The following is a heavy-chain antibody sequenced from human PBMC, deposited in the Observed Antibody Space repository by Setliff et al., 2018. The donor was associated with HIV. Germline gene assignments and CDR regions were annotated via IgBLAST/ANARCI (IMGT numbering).Heavy chain of an antibody. CDR2: ILYGGST. CDR3: ARVPTSSWYVTTQRTKEYFQQ. CDR1: GDSISRGSYY. D-gene: IGHD6-13*01. V-gene: IGHV4-39*02. Sequence: SETLSLTCTVSGDSISRGSYYWGWIRQPPGKGLEWIGNILYGGSTYYNLSLKSRITMSVDTSKNRFSLELSSVTATDTAVYYCARVPTSSWYVTTQRTKEYFQQWGQGTLVTVSS. J-gene: IGHJ1*01.